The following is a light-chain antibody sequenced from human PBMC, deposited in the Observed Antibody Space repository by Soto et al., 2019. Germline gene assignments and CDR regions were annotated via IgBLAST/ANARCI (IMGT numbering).Light chain of an antibody. J-gene: IGLJ3*02. CDR2: HTC. V-gene: IGLV7-43*01. CDR3: LLYFGGGVLV. CDR1: TGAVTSDHY. Sequence: QAVVTQEPSLTVSPGGTATLTCASSTGAVTSDHYPNWFQQKPGQALKALIYHTCNRHSWTTVRFSGYLLGSKVALTLSGAQPEDDADYLCLLYFGGGVLVLGGGTKLTVL.